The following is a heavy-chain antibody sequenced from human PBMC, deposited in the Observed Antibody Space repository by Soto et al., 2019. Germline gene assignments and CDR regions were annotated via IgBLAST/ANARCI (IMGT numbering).Heavy chain of an antibody. Sequence: QVQLQESGPGLVKPSETLSLTCTVSGGSISSYYWSWIRQPPGKGLEWIGYIYYSGCTNYNPSLKSRVTKSGDTSKKQFPLKLSSVTAADTAVDYCAGYRAAAGKKKQYYYGMDVWGQGTTVTVSS. CDR3: AGYRAAAGKKKQYYYGMDV. CDR1: GGSISSYY. D-gene: IGHD6-13*01. V-gene: IGHV4-59*01. CDR2: IYYSGCT. J-gene: IGHJ6*02.